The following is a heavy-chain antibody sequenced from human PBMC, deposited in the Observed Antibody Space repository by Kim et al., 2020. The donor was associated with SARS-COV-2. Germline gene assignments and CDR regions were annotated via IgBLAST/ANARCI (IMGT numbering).Heavy chain of an antibody. CDR2: ISVGGGHL. CDR3: ASVYYGSTFDK. CDR1: GFTFSTHS. V-gene: IGHV3-21*06. D-gene: IGHD2-8*01. Sequence: GGSLRLSCTTSGFTFSTHSMHWVRQTPGQGLVCVSSISVGGGHLDYADSVKGRFTISRDNATSSLYLEMQSLRADDTAVYYCASVYYGSTFDKGDQGTL. J-gene: IGHJ1*01.